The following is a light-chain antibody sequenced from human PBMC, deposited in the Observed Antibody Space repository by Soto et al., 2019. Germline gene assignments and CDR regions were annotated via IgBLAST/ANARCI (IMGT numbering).Light chain of an antibody. V-gene: IGKV3-20*01. CDR3: QQLGSSPWT. CDR1: QSVSSSY. CDR2: GAS. Sequence: EIVLTQSPGTLSLSPGERATLSCRASQSVSSSYLAWYQQKPGQAPRLLIYGASSWATGIPDRFSGSGSGTDFTLTISRLEPEDFAVYYCQQLGSSPWTFGQGTKVDIK. J-gene: IGKJ1*01.